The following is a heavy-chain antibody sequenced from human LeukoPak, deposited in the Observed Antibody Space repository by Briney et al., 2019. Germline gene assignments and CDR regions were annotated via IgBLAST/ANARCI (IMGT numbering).Heavy chain of an antibody. Sequence: GRSLRLSCAASGFTFSSYGMHWVRQAPGKGLEWVAVISYDGSNKYYADSVKGRFTISRDNSKNTLYLQMNNLRAEDTAVYYCAKDGADIVVVVAAPLSYYYYGVDVWGQGTTVTVSS. CDR2: ISYDGSNK. CDR1: GFTFSSYG. D-gene: IGHD2-15*01. CDR3: AKDGADIVVVVAAPLSYYYYGVDV. V-gene: IGHV3-30*18. J-gene: IGHJ6*02.